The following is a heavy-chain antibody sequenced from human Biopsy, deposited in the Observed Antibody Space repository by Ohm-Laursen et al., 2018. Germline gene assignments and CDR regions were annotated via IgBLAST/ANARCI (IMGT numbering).Heavy chain of an antibody. J-gene: IGHJ3*01. D-gene: IGHD3-16*01. V-gene: IGHV1-2*02. CDR3: ARDIMNRIAGLVARSDVFDV. Sequence: ASVNVSCKGSGYAVNDYFLHWLRQAPGQGPVWMGWISPNSGGTNYAQKFQGRVTMTTDTSTSTVYLELRRLISDDTAVYYCARDIMNRIAGLVARSDVFDVWGQGTLVTVSS. CDR1: GYAVNDYF. CDR2: ISPNSGGT.